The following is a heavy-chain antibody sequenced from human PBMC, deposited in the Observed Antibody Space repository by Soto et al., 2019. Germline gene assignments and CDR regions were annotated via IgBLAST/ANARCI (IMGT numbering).Heavy chain of an antibody. CDR1: GYTSTSYY. CDR3: ASAGGYCSGGSCNGPSTLDY. Sequence: ASVKVSCKASGYTSTSYYMHWVRQAPGQGLEWMGIINPSGGSTSYAQKFQGRVTMTRDTSTSTVYMELSSLRSEDAAVYYCASAGGYCSGGSCNGPSTLDYWGQGTLVTVSS. D-gene: IGHD2-15*01. V-gene: IGHV1-46*01. J-gene: IGHJ4*02. CDR2: INPSGGST.